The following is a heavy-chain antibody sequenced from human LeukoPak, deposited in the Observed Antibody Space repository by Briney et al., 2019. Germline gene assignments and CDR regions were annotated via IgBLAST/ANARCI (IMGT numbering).Heavy chain of an antibody. D-gene: IGHD2/OR15-2a*01. CDR1: GGSISSSSYY. Sequence: PSETLSLTCTVSGGSISSSSYYWGWIRQPPGLGLVWIGCIYYSGSTYYNPSLKSRVTISVDTSKNQFSLKLSSVTAADTAVYYCARHFYYHAHRWGYYFDYWGQGTLVTVSS. J-gene: IGHJ4*02. V-gene: IGHV4-39*01. CDR2: IYYSGST. CDR3: ARHFYYHAHRWGYYFDY.